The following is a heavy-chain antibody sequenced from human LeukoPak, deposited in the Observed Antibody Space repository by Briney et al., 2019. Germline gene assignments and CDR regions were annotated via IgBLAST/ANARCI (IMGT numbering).Heavy chain of an antibody. CDR2: ISSSSSTL. CDR3: AREQGATVYYMDV. J-gene: IGHJ6*03. CDR1: GFTFSSYS. D-gene: IGHD1-26*01. Sequence: GESLKISCAASGFTFSSYSMNWVRQAPGKGLEWVSYISSSSSTLYYADSVKGRFTISRDNAKNSLYLQMNSLRAEDTAVYYCAREQGATVYYMDVWGKGTTVTVSS. V-gene: IGHV3-48*01.